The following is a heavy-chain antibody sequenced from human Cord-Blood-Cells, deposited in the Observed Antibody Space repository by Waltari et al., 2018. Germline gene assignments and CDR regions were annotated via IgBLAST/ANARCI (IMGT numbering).Heavy chain of an antibody. CDR3: ARVGGSEGIVHAFDI. CDR1: GYTFTGYY. Sequence: QVQLVQSGAEVKKPGASVKVSCKASGYTFTGYYMHWVRTAPGQGLEWKGGINPNSGGTNYAQKFQGWVTMTRDTSISTAYMELSRLRSDDTAVYYCARVGGSEGIVHAFDIWGQGTMVTVSS. V-gene: IGHV1-2*04. J-gene: IGHJ3*02. D-gene: IGHD1-26*01. CDR2: INPNSGGT.